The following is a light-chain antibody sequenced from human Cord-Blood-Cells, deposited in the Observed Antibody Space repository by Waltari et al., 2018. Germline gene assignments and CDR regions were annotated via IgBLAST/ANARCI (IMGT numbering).Light chain of an antibody. CDR1: SSDVGSFNL. CDR2: EVS. Sequence: QSALTQPASVSASPGQSFTISCPGTSSDVGSFNLFSWYQQHPGKAPKLMIYEVSKRPAGVSNRFSGSKSGNTASLTISGLQAEDEADYYCCSYAGSSTFYVFGTGTKVTVL. CDR3: CSYAGSSTFYV. V-gene: IGLV2-23*02. J-gene: IGLJ1*01.